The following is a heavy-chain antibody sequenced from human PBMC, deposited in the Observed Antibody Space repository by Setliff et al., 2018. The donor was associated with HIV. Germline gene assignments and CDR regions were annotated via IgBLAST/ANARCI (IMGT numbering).Heavy chain of an antibody. J-gene: IGHJ1*01. CDR1: GYTFKTYG. V-gene: IGHV1-18*01. Sequence: GASVKVSCTASGYTFKTYGISWVRQAPGQGLEWMGWISPYNGDTRYAQKFQGRVTLTTDTTTNTAYMEVRTLRSDDTAVYYCARGISRDSSGYYRDEYFQHWGQGTLVTVSS. CDR3: ARGISRDSSGYYRDEYFQH. D-gene: IGHD3-22*01. CDR2: ISPYNGDT.